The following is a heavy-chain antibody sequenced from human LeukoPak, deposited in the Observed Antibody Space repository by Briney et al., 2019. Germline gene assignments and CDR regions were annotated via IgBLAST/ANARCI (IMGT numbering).Heavy chain of an antibody. J-gene: IGHJ5*02. V-gene: IGHV3-30*02. Sequence: GGSLRLSCAASGFTFSNYGVHWVRQAPGKGLEWVSFIRFDGSNKYYADSVKGRITISRDNSMNTLYLQMNSLRAEDTAVYYCARVQFQWFDPWGQGTLVTVSS. CDR3: ARVQFQWFDP. CDR1: GFTFSNYG. D-gene: IGHD6-19*01. CDR2: IRFDGSNK.